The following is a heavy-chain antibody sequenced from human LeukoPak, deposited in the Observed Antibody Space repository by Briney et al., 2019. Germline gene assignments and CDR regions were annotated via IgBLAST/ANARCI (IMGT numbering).Heavy chain of an antibody. Sequence: GGSLRLSCAASGFTFSSYWMHWVRQAPGKGLVWVSHIKSDGSSIRYADSVKGRFTISRDNAKNTVYLQMNSLRAEDTAVYYYVRGDGYILGYWGQGTLVTVST. CDR1: GFTFSSYW. CDR3: VRGDGYILGY. D-gene: IGHD5-24*01. V-gene: IGHV3-74*01. J-gene: IGHJ4*02. CDR2: IKSDGSSI.